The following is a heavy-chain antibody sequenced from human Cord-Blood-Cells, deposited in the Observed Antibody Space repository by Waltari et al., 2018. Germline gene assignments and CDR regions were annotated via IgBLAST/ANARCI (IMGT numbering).Heavy chain of an antibody. V-gene: IGHV4-39*01. D-gene: IGHD6-6*01. CDR2: LYYSGST. CDR3: ARAGSSSSFFAFDI. CDR1: GGSISSSSYY. Sequence: QLQLQESGPGLVKPSETLSLTCTVSGGSISSSSYYWGWIRQPPGKGLGWSGSLYYSGSTYYNPSLKSRVTISVDTSKNQFSLKLSSVTAADTAVYYCARAGSSSSFFAFDIWGQGTMVTVSS. J-gene: IGHJ3*02.